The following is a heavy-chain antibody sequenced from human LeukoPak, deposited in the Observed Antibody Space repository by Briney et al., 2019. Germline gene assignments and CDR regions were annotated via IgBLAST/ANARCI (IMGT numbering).Heavy chain of an antibody. D-gene: IGHD3-10*01. CDR2: ISSSGRRI. V-gene: IGHV3-48*03. Sequence: GGSLRLSCAASGFTFSDYEMNWVRQAPGKGLEWVSYISSSGRRIYYADSVKGRFTISRDNAQNSLYLQMNSLRAEDTAVYYCAKSVQLLWFGESSPGYWGQGTLVTVSS. J-gene: IGHJ4*02. CDR3: AKSVQLLWFGESSPGY. CDR1: GFTFSDYE.